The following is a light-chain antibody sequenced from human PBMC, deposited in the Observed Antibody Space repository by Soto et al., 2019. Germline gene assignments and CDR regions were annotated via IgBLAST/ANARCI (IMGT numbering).Light chain of an antibody. Sequence: QSVLTQSSSASASLRSSVKLTCTLSSGHSSYIIAWHQQKPGKAPRYLMKLEGSGSYNKGSGVPDRFSGSSSGADRYLTISNLQFEDEADYYCETWDSNTRVFGGGTKVTVL. CDR1: SGHSSYI. J-gene: IGLJ2*01. CDR2: LEGSGSY. CDR3: ETWDSNTRV. V-gene: IGLV4-60*02.